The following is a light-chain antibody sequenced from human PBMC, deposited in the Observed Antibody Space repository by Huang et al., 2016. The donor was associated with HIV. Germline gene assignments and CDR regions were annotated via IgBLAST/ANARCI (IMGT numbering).Light chain of an antibody. CDR1: QSLLHSDGKTY. V-gene: IGKV2-29*02. CDR3: MQGKHFPRT. J-gene: IGKJ1*01. Sequence: DIVMIQTPLSLSVTPGQPASISCKSSQSLLHSDGKTYLYWYLQKPGQSPHLLIDEVSGRLSGVPDRFSGSGSGTDFTLKISRVEAEDVGVYYCMQGKHFPRTFGQGTKVEIK. CDR2: EVS.